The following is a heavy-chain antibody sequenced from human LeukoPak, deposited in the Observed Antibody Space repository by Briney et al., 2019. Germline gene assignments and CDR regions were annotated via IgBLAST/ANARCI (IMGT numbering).Heavy chain of an antibody. V-gene: IGHV4-59*01. CDR1: GGSISSSY. J-gene: IGHJ6*03. CDR2: ISNSGST. CDR3: ARAQYDGFSSGCSGGYYYMDV. D-gene: IGHD3-3*01. Sequence: PSETLSLTCTVSGGSISSSYWSWIRQPPGKGLEWIGYISNSGSTNYNPSLKSRLTISVDMSKNQISLDLTSVTAGDTAVYYCARAQYDGFSSGCSGGYYYMDVWGKGTTVSVSS.